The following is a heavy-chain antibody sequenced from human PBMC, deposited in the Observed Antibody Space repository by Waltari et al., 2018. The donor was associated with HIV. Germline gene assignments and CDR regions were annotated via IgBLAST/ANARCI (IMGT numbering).Heavy chain of an antibody. D-gene: IGHD3-3*01. CDR3: ATSVESYDFWSGAYYFD. CDR1: GFTFSSYW. Sequence: EVQVVESGGGLVQPGGTLRLSCAASGFTFSSYWMHWVRQVPGKGLEWGSPSNTDGSSTSYADSVEGRCTISRDNAKNTLFLQLYRLRAEDTAVYYCATSVESYDFWSGAYYFDWGQGTLVTVSS. CDR2: SNTDGSST. J-gene: IGHJ4*02. V-gene: IGHV3-74*01.